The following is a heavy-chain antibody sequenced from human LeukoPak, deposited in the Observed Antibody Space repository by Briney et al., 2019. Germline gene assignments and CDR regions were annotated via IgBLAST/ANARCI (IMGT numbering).Heavy chain of an antibody. CDR3: ARGALATIPKMYYFDY. Sequence: SETLSLTCTVSGGSISSSSYYWGWIRQPPGKGLEWIGSIYYSGRTYYNPSLKSRVTISVDTSKNQFSLKLSSVTAADTAVYYCARGALATIPKMYYFDYWGQGTLVTVSS. J-gene: IGHJ4*02. CDR2: IYYSGRT. D-gene: IGHD5-12*01. V-gene: IGHV4-39*07. CDR1: GGSISSSSYY.